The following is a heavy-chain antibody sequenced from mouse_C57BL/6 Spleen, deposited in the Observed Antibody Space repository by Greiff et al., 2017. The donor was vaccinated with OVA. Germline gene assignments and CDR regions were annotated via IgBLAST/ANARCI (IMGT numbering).Heavy chain of an antibody. CDR3: ARSNGLDY. J-gene: IGHJ2*01. Sequence: EVQRVESGPELVKPGASVKISCKASGYSFTGYYMNWVKQSPEKSLEWIGEINPSTGGTTYNQKFKAKATLTVDKSSSTAYMQLKSLTSEDSAVYYCARSNGLDYWGQGTTLTVSS. D-gene: IGHD1-1*01. V-gene: IGHV1-42*01. CDR2: INPSTGGT. CDR1: GYSFTGYY.